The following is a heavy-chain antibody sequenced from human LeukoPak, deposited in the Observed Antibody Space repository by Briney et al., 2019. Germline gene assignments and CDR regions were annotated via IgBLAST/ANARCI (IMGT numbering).Heavy chain of an antibody. J-gene: IGHJ4*02. V-gene: IGHV1-69*05. D-gene: IGHD3-22*01. Sequence: SVKVSCKASGGTFSSYAISWVRQAPGQGLEWMGRIIPIFGTANYAQKFQGRVTITTDESTGTAYMELSSLRSEDTDVYYCARDTYYYNSSDDYWGQGTLVTVSS. CDR1: GGTFSSYA. CDR2: IIPIFGTA. CDR3: ARDTYYYNSSDDY.